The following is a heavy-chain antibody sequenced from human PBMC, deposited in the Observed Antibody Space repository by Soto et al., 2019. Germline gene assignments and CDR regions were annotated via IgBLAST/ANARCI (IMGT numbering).Heavy chain of an antibody. V-gene: IGHV1-18*04. CDR3: ARDYYDSSGYYDY. J-gene: IGHJ4*02. D-gene: IGHD3-22*01. Sequence: ASVKVSCKAPGYSFATYGFSWVRQAPGQGLECVGWISAYNGNTNYAQKLQGRVTMTTDTSTSTAYMELRSLRSDDTAVYYCARDYYDSSGYYDYWGQGTLVTVSS. CDR2: ISAYNGNT. CDR1: GYSFATYG.